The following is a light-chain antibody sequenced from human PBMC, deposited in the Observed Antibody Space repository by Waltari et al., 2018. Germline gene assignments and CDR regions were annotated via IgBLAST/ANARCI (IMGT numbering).Light chain of an antibody. V-gene: IGKV3-20*01. CDR3: QNYVRLPAT. CDR2: DAS. CDR1: QSVGRS. J-gene: IGKJ1*01. Sequence: EIVFTKSQDTLSLSPGERGTLSCRASQSVGRSVTWYQQKPGQAPRLLIYDASRRAPCIPDRFSGSGSVTDFSLTISRLEPEDFAVYYCQNYVRLPATFGQGTKVEIK.